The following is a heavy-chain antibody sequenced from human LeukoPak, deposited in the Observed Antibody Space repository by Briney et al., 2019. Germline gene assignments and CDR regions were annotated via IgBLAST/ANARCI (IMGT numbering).Heavy chain of an antibody. Sequence: GGSLRLSCAASGFTLRSHWMNWVRQAPGKGLEWVANINQDGIERTYVDSVKGRFTISRDNAKNSLYLQMNSLRAEDTAVYYCARDFGDIAAAGTLVGYWGQGTLVTVSS. V-gene: IGHV3-7*01. D-gene: IGHD6-13*01. CDR2: INQDGIER. CDR1: GFTLRSHW. CDR3: ARDFGDIAAAGTLVGY. J-gene: IGHJ4*02.